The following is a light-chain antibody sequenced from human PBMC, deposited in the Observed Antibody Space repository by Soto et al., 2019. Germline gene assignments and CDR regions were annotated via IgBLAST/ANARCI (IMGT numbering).Light chain of an antibody. J-gene: IGLJ2*01. Sequence: QSALTQPASVSGSPGQSITISCTGTSSDVGSYNLVSWYQQHPGKAPKLMIYVASKRPSGVSNRFSGSKSGNTASLTISGLQAEDEADYYCCSNAGRSTHVVFGGGTKLTVL. CDR3: CSNAGRSTHVV. CDR2: VAS. CDR1: SSDVGSYNL. V-gene: IGLV2-23*01.